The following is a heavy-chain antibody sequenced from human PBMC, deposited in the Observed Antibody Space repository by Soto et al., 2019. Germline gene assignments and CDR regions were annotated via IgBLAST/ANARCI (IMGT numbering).Heavy chain of an antibody. CDR3: ARGPYYGSGDNWFDP. CDR1: GVSVSSYY. J-gene: IGHJ5*02. Sequence: LSLTCTGAGVSVSSYYAIWIRQPPGKGLEWIGYIYYSGSTNYNPSLKSRVTISVDTSKNQFSLKLSSVTAADTAVYYCARGPYYGSGDNWFDPWGQGTLVTVSS. D-gene: IGHD3-10*01. V-gene: IGHV4-59*02. CDR2: IYYSGST.